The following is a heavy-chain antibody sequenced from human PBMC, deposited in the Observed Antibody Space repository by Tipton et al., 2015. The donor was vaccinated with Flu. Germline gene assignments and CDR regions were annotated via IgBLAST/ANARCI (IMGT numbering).Heavy chain of an antibody. V-gene: IGHV4-61*02. Sequence: TLSLTCTVSGGPISSGSFYWSWIRQPAGKGLEWIGRMYSGGSTNFNPSLKSRVTISVDTSENQFSLRLSSVTAADTAVYYCAREYSDRLGYWGQGTLVTVSS. CDR3: AREYSDRLGY. J-gene: IGHJ4*02. CDR1: GGPISSGSFY. D-gene: IGHD6-13*01. CDR2: MYSGGST.